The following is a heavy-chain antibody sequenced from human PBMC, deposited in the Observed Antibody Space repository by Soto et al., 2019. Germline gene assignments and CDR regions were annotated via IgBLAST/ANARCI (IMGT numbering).Heavy chain of an antibody. Sequence: VQLVECGGGLVKPGGSLRLSCAASGFTFSSYSMNWVRQAPGKGLEWVSSISSSSSYIYYADSVKGRFTISRDNAKNSLYLQMNSLRAEDTAVYYCAILSYGDYDDAFDIWGQGTMVTVSS. CDR3: AILSYGDYDDAFDI. CDR2: ISSSSSYI. J-gene: IGHJ3*02. V-gene: IGHV3-21*01. CDR1: GFTFSSYS. D-gene: IGHD4-17*01.